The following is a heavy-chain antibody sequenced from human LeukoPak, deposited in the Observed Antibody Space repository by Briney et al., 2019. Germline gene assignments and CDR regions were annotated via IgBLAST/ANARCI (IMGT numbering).Heavy chain of an antibody. V-gene: IGHV3-53*01. CDR1: GFTVNSNY. CDR3: ARLTPAAGRLYFVD. Sequence: GGSLRLSCAASGFTVNSNYLSWVRQAPGKGLEWVSTLYNTGNTYYASSVKGRFSISRDNSKNTLFLQMNSLRAEDTAVYYCARLTPAAGRLYFVDWGPGTLVTVSS. J-gene: IGHJ4*02. D-gene: IGHD6-13*01. CDR2: LYNTGNT.